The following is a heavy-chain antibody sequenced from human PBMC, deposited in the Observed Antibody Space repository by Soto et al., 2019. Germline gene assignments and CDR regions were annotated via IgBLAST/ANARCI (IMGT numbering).Heavy chain of an antibody. CDR1: GFTFSASA. J-gene: IGHJ4*02. CDR3: TRYYNDTSGYFDY. CDR2: IRSKAKAYAT. D-gene: IGHD3-22*01. V-gene: IGHV3-73*01. Sequence: QPGVSLRLSCTASGFTFSASAMHWVRQASGKGLEWVGRIRSKAKAYATSYAASVEGRFNISRDDSKNTAYPQMSSLKTEDTALYYCTRYYNDTSGYFDYWGQGILVTVSS.